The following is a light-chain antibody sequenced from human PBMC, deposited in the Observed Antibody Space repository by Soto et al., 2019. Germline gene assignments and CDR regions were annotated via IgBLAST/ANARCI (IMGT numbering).Light chain of an antibody. CDR3: HQYGSSPPYT. Sequence: EIVLTQSPGTLSLSPGERATLSCRASQSVRSSYLAWYQQKPGQAPRLLIYGTATRATGISDRFSGSGSGTDFTLTISRLEPEDLAVYYCHQYGSSPPYTFGQGTKLEIK. CDR1: QSVRSSY. V-gene: IGKV3-20*01. J-gene: IGKJ2*01. CDR2: GTA.